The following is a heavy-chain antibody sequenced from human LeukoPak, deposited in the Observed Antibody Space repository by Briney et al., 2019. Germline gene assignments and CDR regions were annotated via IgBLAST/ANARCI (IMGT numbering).Heavy chain of an antibody. V-gene: IGHV3-53*01. CDR2: IYSGGST. J-gene: IGHJ1*01. D-gene: IGHD6-6*01. Sequence: PGGSLRLSCAASGFTVSSNYMSWVRQAPGKGLEWVSVIYSGGSTYYADSVKGRFTISRDNSKNTLYLQMNSLRAEDTAVYYCARGPARRVVEYFQHWGQGTLVTVSS. CDR1: GFTVSSNY. CDR3: ARGPARRVVEYFQH.